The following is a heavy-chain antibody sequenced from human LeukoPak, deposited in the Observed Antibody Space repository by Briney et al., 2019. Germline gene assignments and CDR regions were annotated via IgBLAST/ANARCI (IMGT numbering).Heavy chain of an antibody. J-gene: IGHJ6*03. CDR2: IHHSGST. D-gene: IGHD1-26*01. V-gene: IGHV4-4*02. Sequence: SETLSLTCTVSGGSISSRNWWSWVRQSPGKGLEWIGEIHHSGSTNYNPSLKSRVTISVDKSSNQFSLRLSSVTAADTAVYYCARVVGANRDYYYYYLDVWGKGTTVTVSS. CDR1: GGSISSRNW. CDR3: ARVVGANRDYYYYYLDV.